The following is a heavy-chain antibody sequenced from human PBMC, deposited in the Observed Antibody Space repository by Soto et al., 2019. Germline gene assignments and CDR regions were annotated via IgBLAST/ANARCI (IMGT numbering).Heavy chain of an antibody. CDR1: GFTFSSYS. Sequence: GGSLRLSCAASGFTFSSYSMNWVRQAPGKGLEWVSSISSSSSYIYYADSVKGRFTISRDNAKNSLYLQMNSLRAEDTAVYYCARLSPPHSGYDLDYYGMDVWGQGTTVTVSS. V-gene: IGHV3-21*01. J-gene: IGHJ6*02. CDR3: ARLSPPHSGYDLDYYGMDV. D-gene: IGHD5-12*01. CDR2: ISSSSSYI.